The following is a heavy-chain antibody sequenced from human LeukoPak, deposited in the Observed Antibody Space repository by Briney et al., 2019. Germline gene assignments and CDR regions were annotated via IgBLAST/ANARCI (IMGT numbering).Heavy chain of an antibody. CDR2: INHSGST. Sequence: ETLSLTCTVSGYSISSGYYWGWIRQPPGKGLEWIGEINHSGSTNYNPSLKSRVTISVDTSKNQFSLKLNSVTAADTAVYYCARAGYGDSDFDYWGQGTLVTVSS. V-gene: IGHV4-38-2*02. CDR1: GYSISSGYY. D-gene: IGHD4-17*01. J-gene: IGHJ4*02. CDR3: ARAGYGDSDFDY.